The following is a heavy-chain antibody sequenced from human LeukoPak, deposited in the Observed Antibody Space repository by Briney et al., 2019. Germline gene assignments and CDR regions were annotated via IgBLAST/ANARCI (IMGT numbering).Heavy chain of an antibody. Sequence: ASVNVSCKASGGTFSSYAISWVRQAPGQGLEWMGRIIPIFGTANYAQKFQGRVTITTDESTSTAYMELSSLRSEDTAVYYCTGDGQWLAGEINWFDPWGQGTLVTVSS. J-gene: IGHJ5*02. CDR2: IIPIFGTA. V-gene: IGHV1-69*05. CDR3: TGDGQWLAGEINWFDP. D-gene: IGHD6-19*01. CDR1: GGTFSSYA.